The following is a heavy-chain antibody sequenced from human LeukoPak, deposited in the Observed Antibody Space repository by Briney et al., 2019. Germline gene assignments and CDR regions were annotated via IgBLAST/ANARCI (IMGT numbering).Heavy chain of an antibody. V-gene: IGHV1-18*01. CDR1: GYTFTSYV. CDR2: ISAYSSNT. CDR3: ARGPRTLTTVTVMAY. D-gene: IGHD4-17*01. Sequence: WASVNDSCKASGYTFTSYVISGVRQAPGQGRKGMGWISAYSSNTNYAKKLQGRVTMTTATSTSTAYMELRSLRSDDTAVYYCARGPRTLTTVTVMAYWGQGTLVTVSS. J-gene: IGHJ4*02.